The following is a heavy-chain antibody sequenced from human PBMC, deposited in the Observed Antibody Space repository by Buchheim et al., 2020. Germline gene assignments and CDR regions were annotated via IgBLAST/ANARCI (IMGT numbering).Heavy chain of an antibody. CDR2: ISGSGGST. D-gene: IGHD3-3*01. CDR3: TTDTSVLRFLEWLSRPYYMDV. CDR1: GFTFSSYA. Sequence: EVQLLESGGGLVQPGGSLRLSCAASGFTFSSYAMSWVRQAPGKGLEWVSAISGSGGSTYYADSVKGRFTISRDNSKNKLYLQMNSLRAEDTAVYYCTTDTSVLRFLEWLSRPYYMDVWGKGTT. J-gene: IGHJ6*03. V-gene: IGHV3-23*01.